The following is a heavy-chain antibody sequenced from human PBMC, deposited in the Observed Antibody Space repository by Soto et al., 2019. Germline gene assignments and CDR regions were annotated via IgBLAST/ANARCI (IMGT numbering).Heavy chain of an antibody. CDR2: VSYDGDNE. J-gene: IGHJ4*02. Sequence: GGSLRLSCAASGFTFSNYAMHWVRQAPGKGLEWVAIVSYDGDNEYYADSVRGRFFISRDNSRNTLYLQTSSLRHEDTAVYYCAKDGGPAYFNSPGCSAEHFVYWCQGPQVTVSS. D-gene: IGHD3-16*01. V-gene: IGHV3-30*18. CDR1: GFTFSNYA. CDR3: AKDGGPAYFNSPGCSAEHFVY.